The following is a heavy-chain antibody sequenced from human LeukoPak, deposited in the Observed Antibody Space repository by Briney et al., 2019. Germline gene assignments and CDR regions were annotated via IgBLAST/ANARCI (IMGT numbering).Heavy chain of an antibody. V-gene: IGHV3-7*01. CDR1: GFTFSSYW. CDR3: ARERMDPYYYDSSGYYPLDY. J-gene: IGHJ4*02. Sequence: GGSLRLSCAASGFTFSSYWMSWVRQAPGKGLEWVANIKQDGSEKYYVDSVKGRFTISRDNAKNSLYLQMNSLRAEDMAVYYCARERMDPYYYDSSGYYPLDYWGQGTLVTVSS. CDR2: IKQDGSEK. D-gene: IGHD3-22*01.